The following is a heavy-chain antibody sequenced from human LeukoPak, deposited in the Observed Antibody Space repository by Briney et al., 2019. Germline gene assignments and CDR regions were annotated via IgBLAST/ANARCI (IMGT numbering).Heavy chain of an antibody. CDR2: IYYSGST. D-gene: IGHD2/OR15-2a*01. CDR3: ARHSSSFLDY. J-gene: IGHJ4*02. CDR1: GGSISSYY. V-gene: IGHV4-59*08. Sequence: SETLSLTCTVSGGSISSYYWSWIRQPPGKGLEWIGYIYYSGSTNYNPSLKSRVTISVDTSKNQFSLKLSSVTAADTAVYYCARHSSSFLDYWGQGTLVTVST.